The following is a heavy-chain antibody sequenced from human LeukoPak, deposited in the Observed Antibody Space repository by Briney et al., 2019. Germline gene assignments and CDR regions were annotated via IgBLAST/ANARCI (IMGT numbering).Heavy chain of an antibody. V-gene: IGHV3-33*08. J-gene: IGHJ3*02. CDR1: VFTFSSYG. D-gene: IGHD5-18*01. CDR3: ARDGYSYGEGGAFDI. Sequence: PGGSLRLSCAASVFTFSSYGMHWVRQAPGKGLEWVAVIWYDGNNKYYADSVKGRFTISRDNSKNTLYLQMNSLRAEDTAVYCCARDGYSYGEGGAFDIWGQGTMVTVSS. CDR2: IWYDGNNK.